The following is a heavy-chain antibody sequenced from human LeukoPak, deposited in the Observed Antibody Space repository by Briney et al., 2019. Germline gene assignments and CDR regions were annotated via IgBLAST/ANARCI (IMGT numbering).Heavy chain of an antibody. J-gene: IGHJ4*02. CDR2: IYYSGST. V-gene: IGHV4-59*01. D-gene: IGHD6-13*01. CDR1: GDSISNYY. Sequence: SETLSLTCAVSGDSISNYYWSWIRQPPGKGLEWVGYIYYSGSTNYNPSLKSRVTISVDTSKNQFSLKLSSVTAADTAVYYCAREVVAAAGTVDYWGQGALVIVSS. CDR3: AREVVAAAGTVDY.